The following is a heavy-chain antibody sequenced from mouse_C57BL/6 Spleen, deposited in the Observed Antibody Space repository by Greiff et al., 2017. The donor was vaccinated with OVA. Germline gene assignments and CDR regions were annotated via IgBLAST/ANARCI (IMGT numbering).Heavy chain of an antibody. CDR1: GYTFTSYW. Sequence: VKLMESGAELVRPGTSVKLSCKASGYTFTSYWMHWVKQRPGQGLEWIGVIDPSDSYTNYNQKFKGKATLTVDTSSSTAYMQLSSLTSEDSAVYYCARGGTGTFAYWGQGTLVTVSA. D-gene: IGHD4-1*01. J-gene: IGHJ3*01. CDR2: IDPSDSYT. V-gene: IGHV1-59*01. CDR3: ARGGTGTFAY.